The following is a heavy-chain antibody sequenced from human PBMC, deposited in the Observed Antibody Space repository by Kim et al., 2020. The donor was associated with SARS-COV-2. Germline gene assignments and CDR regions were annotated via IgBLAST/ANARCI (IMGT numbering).Heavy chain of an antibody. J-gene: IGHJ6*03. Sequence: SETLSLTCAVYGGSFSGYYWSWIRQPPGKGLEWIGEINHSGSTNYNPSLKSRVTISVDTSKNQFSLKLSSVTAADTAVYYCARFWRDCSSTSCRERGDYYYYYMDVWGKGTTVTVSS. V-gene: IGHV4-34*01. CDR1: GGSFSGYY. D-gene: IGHD2-2*01. CDR2: INHSGST. CDR3: ARFWRDCSSTSCRERGDYYYYYMDV.